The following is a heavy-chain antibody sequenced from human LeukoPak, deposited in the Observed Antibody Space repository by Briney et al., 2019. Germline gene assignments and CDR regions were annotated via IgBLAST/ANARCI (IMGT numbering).Heavy chain of an antibody. D-gene: IGHD2-2*01. CDR2: INHSGST. V-gene: IGHV4-34*01. CDR1: GGSFSGYY. Sequence: PSETLSLTCAVYGGSFSGYYWSWIRQPPGKGLEWIGEINHSGSTNYNPSLKSRVTISVDTSKNQFSLKLSSVTAADTAVYYCARGPYMKVLVVPAAKYYYGMDVWGQGTTVTVSS. J-gene: IGHJ6*02. CDR3: ARGPYMKVLVVPAAKYYYGMDV.